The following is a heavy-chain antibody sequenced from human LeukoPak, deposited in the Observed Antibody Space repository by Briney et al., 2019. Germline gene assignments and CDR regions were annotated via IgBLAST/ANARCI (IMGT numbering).Heavy chain of an antibody. CDR2: IYLYGTT. CDR3: ARQKWEQQGRDYYFNGLDV. J-gene: IGHJ6*02. V-gene: IGHV4-34*01. CDR1: DESFSGHY. Sequence: PSETLSLTCAVSDESFSGHYWSWIRQSPVKGLEWIGEIYLYGTTNYNPSFTSRVTMSVDRSRNQFSLKLTSVTAADTAVYYCARQKWEQQGRDYYFNGLDVWGPGTTVIVSS. D-gene: IGHD1/OR15-1a*01.